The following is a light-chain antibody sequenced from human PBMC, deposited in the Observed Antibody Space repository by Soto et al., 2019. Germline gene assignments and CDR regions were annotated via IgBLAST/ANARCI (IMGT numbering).Light chain of an antibody. Sequence: EIVLTQSPYALSVSPGGSATLACRTSQSLXTKFCRYQLKPGQSPRLLISADSTRATAIPARLSGSGSGTEFTLTISSMLSEEFVADYCQQYNNFPSWTFAQGTKVDIK. CDR2: ADS. CDR3: QQYNNFPSWT. V-gene: IGKV3-15*01. CDR1: QSLXTK. J-gene: IGKJ1*01.